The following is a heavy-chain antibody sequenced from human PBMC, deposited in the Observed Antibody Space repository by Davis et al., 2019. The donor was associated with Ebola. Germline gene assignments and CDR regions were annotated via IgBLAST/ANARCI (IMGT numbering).Heavy chain of an antibody. J-gene: IGHJ4*02. CDR3: AKGPFVAFD. Sequence: MPSETLSLTCAVYGGSFSDYFWSWIRQPPQKGLEWIGEISHHNGYTNYNPSLQSRVTISVDTSKNAFSLKMTSVTAADTAMYYCAKGPFVAFDWGQGTLVTVSS. D-gene: IGHD3-3*02. CDR1: GGSFSDYF. CDR2: ISHHNGYT. V-gene: IGHV4-34*01.